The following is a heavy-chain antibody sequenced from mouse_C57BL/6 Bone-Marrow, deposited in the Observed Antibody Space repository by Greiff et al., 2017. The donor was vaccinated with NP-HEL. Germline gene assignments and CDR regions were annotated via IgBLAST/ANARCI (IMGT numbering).Heavy chain of an antibody. CDR3: APLSSSGYGFAY. CDR1: GYAFSSSW. CDR2: IYPGDGDT. V-gene: IGHV1-82*01. Sequence: QVQLQQSGPELVKPGASVKISCKASGYAFSSSWMNWVKQRPGKGLEWIGRIYPGDGDTNYNGKFKGKATLTADKSSSTAYMQLSSLTSEDSAVYFCAPLSSSGYGFAYWGQGTLVTVSA. D-gene: IGHD3-2*02. J-gene: IGHJ3*01.